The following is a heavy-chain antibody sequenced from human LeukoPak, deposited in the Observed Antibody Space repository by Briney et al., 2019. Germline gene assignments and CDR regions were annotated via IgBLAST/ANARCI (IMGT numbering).Heavy chain of an antibody. D-gene: IGHD6-19*01. V-gene: IGHV3-20*04. CDR2: INWNGGST. J-gene: IGHJ4*02. CDR3: ARTPPTRKIAVAGTRRENYFDY. CDR1: GFTFDDYG. Sequence: PGGSLRLSCAASGFTFDDYGMSWVRQAPGKGLEWVSDINWNGGSTGYADSVKGRFTISRDNAKNSLYLQMNSLRAEDTALYYCARTPPTRKIAVAGTRRENYFDYWGQGTLVTVSS.